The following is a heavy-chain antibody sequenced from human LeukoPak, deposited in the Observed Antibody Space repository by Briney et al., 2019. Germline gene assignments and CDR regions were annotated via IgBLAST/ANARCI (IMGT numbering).Heavy chain of an antibody. D-gene: IGHD1-7*01. CDR1: GGSFSGYY. CDR2: INHSGST. J-gene: IGHJ5*02. Sequence: PSETLSLTCAVYGGSFSGYYWSWIRQPPGKGLEWIGEINHSGSTNYNPSLKSRVTISVDTSKNQFSLKLSSVTAADPAVYYCARGARAGWNYDWFDPWGQGTLVTVSS. CDR3: ARGARAGWNYDWFDP. V-gene: IGHV4-34*01.